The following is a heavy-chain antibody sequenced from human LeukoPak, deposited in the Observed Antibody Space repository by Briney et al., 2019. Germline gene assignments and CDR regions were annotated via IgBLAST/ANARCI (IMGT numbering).Heavy chain of an antibody. CDR1: GGSFSGYY. V-gene: IGHV4-34*01. CDR3: ARRGIAARRKYYFDY. J-gene: IGHJ4*02. CDR2: INHSGST. D-gene: IGHD6-6*01. Sequence: SSETLSLTCAVYGGSFSGYYWSWIRQPPGKGLEWIGEINHSGSTNYNPSLKSRVTISVDTSKNQFSLKLSSVTAADTAVYYCARRGIAARRKYYFDYWGQGTLVTVSS.